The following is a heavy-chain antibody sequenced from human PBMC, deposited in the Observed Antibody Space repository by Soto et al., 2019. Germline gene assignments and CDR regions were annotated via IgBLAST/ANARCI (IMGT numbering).Heavy chain of an antibody. CDR2: ISAYNGNT. J-gene: IGHJ4*02. CDR3: ARFDFWSGYYYPQH. D-gene: IGHD3-3*01. Sequence: GASVKVSCKASGYTFNSYGISWVRQAPGQGLEWMGWISAYNGNTNYAQKIQGRVTMTTDTSTSTAYMELRSLRSDDSAVYYCARFDFWSGYYYPQHWGQGTLVTVS. CDR1: GYTFNSYG. V-gene: IGHV1-18*01.